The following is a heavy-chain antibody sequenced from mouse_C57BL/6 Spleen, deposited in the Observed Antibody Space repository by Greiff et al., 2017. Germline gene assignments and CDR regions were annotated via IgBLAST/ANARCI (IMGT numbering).Heavy chain of an antibody. V-gene: IGHV1-81*01. Sequence: VQLQQSGAELARPGASVKLSCKASGYTFTSYGISWVKQSTGQGLEWIGEIYPRSGNTYYNEKFKGKATLTADKSSSPAYMEFRSLTSEDSAVYFCARFYDGYYGYWGHGTTLTVSS. CDR3: ARFYDGYYGY. J-gene: IGHJ2*01. CDR2: IYPRSGNT. D-gene: IGHD2-3*01. CDR1: GYTFTSYG.